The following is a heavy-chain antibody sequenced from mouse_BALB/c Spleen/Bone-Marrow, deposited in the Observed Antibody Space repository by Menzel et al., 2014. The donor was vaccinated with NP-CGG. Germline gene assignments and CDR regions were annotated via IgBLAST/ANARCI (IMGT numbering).Heavy chain of an antibody. D-gene: IGHD2-10*01. CDR3: ARSPYYGNYDDY. CDR1: GYTFTDYY. CDR2: IYPGSGNT. J-gene: IGHJ2*01. V-gene: IGHV1-84*02. Sequence: LMESGPELVKPGASVKISCKASGYTFTDYYINWVKRKPGQGLEWIGWIYPGSGNTKYNEKFKGKATLTVDTSSSTAYMRLSSLTSEDTAVYFCARSPYYGNYDDYWGQGTTLTVSS.